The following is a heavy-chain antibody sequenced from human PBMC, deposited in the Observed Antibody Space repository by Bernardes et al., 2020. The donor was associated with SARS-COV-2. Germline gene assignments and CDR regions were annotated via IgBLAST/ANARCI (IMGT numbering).Heavy chain of an antibody. CDR2: FDPEDGAT. CDR1: GYTLTELS. J-gene: IGHJ6*02. CDR3: AGQAAAAGFYYYYYGMDV. V-gene: IGHV1-24*01. D-gene: IGHD6-13*01. Sequence: AAGKVSCKVSGYTLTELSMHWVRQAPGKGLEWMGGFDPEDGATIYAQKFQGRVTMTEDTSTDTAYMELSSLRSEDTAVYYCAGQAAAAGFYYYYYGMDVWGPGTTVTGSS.